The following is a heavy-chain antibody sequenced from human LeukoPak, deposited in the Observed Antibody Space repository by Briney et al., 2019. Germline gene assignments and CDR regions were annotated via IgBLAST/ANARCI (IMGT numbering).Heavy chain of an antibody. CDR2: IGTAGGT. V-gene: IGHV3-13*01. Sequence: GGSLRLSCAASGFTFSDYDMHWVRQDTGKGLEWVSAIGTAGGTYYTGSAKGRFTISRENAKNSLYLQMNSLRAGDTAVYYCARVAKERVGVLYYFDYWGQGTLVTVSS. D-gene: IGHD1-1*01. CDR3: ARVAKERVGVLYYFDY. CDR1: GFTFSDYD. J-gene: IGHJ4*02.